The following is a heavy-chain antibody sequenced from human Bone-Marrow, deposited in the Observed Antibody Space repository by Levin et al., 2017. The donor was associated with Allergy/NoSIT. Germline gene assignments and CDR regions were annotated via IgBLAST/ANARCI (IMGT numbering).Heavy chain of an antibody. J-gene: IGHJ5*02. V-gene: IGHV4-30-4*01. D-gene: IGHD3/OR15-3a*01. Sequence: KPSETLSLTCTVSGDSFSSAGFFWSWVRQPPGKGLEWIGYISYSGTPYYNPSLKSRLTISINTPENQFSLNLRSVTAADTAVYYCARDGKSWTGYGAWGQGTLVTVS. CDR2: ISYSGTP. CDR1: GDSFSSAGFF. CDR3: ARDGKSWTGYGA.